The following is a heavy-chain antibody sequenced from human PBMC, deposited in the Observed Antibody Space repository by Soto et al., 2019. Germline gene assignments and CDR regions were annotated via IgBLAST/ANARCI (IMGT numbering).Heavy chain of an antibody. Sequence: VSCKASGGTFSSYAISRVRQAPGQGLEWMGGIIPIFGTANYAQKFQGRVTITADKSTSTAYMELSSLRSEDTAVYYCARDVYGDYYYYGMDVWGQGTTVTVSS. CDR1: GGTFSSYA. J-gene: IGHJ6*02. CDR2: IIPIFGTA. D-gene: IGHD4-17*01. CDR3: ARDVYGDYYYYGMDV. V-gene: IGHV1-69*06.